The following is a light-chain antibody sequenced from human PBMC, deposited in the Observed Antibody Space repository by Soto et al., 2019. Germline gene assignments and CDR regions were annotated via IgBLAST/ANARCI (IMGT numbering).Light chain of an antibody. CDR2: DAS. J-gene: IGKJ1*01. CDR1: QSISSW. V-gene: IGKV1-5*01. Sequence: DLQMTQSPSTLSASVGDRVTITCRASQSISSWLAWYQQKPGKAPKLLIYDASSLESGVPSRFSGSGSGTEFPLTISSLQPDDFATYYCQQYNSYRWTFGQGTKVEIK. CDR3: QQYNSYRWT.